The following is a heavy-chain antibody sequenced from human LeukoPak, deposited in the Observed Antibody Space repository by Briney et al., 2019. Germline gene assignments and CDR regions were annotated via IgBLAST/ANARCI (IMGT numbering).Heavy chain of an antibody. V-gene: IGHV4-34*01. CDR3: ARARGTEAVDY. CDR2: INHSGST. D-gene: IGHD6-19*01. J-gene: IGHJ4*02. CDR1: GGSFSGYY. Sequence: PSETLSLTCAVYGGSFSGYYWTWIRQPPGKGLEWIGEINHSGSTNYNPSLKSRVTLSVDTSKNQFSLRLTSVTAADTAVYYCARARGTEAVDYWGQGTLVTVSS.